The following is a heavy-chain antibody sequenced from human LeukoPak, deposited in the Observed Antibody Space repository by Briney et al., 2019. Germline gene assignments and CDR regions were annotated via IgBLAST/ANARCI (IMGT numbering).Heavy chain of an antibody. D-gene: IGHD3-3*01. J-gene: IGHJ6*03. Sequence: HWASVKVSCRASGGTFSSYAISWVRQAPGQGLEWMGRIIPILGIANYAQKFQGRVTITADESTSTAYMELSSLRSEDTAVYYCAGARRVTIFGVVPPRDDYYYYMDVWGKGTTVTVSS. CDR3: AGARRVTIFGVVPPRDDYYYYMDV. V-gene: IGHV1-69*04. CDR1: GGTFSSYA. CDR2: IIPILGIA.